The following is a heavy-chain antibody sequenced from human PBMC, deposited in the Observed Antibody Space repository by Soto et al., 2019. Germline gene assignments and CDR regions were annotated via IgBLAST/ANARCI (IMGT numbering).Heavy chain of an antibody. Sequence: GGSLRLSCAASGFTFSSYWMHWVRQAPGKGLVWVSRIKSDGSSTSYADSVKGRFTISRDNAKNTLYLQMNSLRAEDTAVYYCARDRRREVGRPHDYWGQGTMVTGS. CDR3: ARDRRREVGRPHDY. CDR1: GFTFSSYW. V-gene: IGHV3-74*01. CDR2: IKSDGSST. D-gene: IGHD3-10*01. J-gene: IGHJ4*02.